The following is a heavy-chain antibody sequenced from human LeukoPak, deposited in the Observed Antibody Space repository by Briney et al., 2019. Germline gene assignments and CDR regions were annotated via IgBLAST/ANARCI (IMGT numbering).Heavy chain of an antibody. CDR2: IYYSGST. D-gene: IGHD6-19*01. V-gene: IGHV4-39*07. CDR1: GGSISSYY. J-gene: IGHJ4*02. CDR3: ARAGIAVAGKLHYFDY. Sequence: SETLSLTCTVSGGSISSYYWGWIRQPPGKGLEWIGSIYYSGSTYYNPSLKSRVTISVDTSKNQFSLKLSSVTAADTAVYYCARAGIAVAGKLHYFDYWGQGTLVTVSS.